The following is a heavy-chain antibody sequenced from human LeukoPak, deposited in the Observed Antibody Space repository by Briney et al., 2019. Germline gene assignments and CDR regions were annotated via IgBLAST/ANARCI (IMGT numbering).Heavy chain of an antibody. D-gene: IGHD3-16*02. CDR1: GGSFSGYY. CDR3: AKQGRQIPFGGVVAIAPFDI. J-gene: IGHJ3*02. CDR2: INHSGST. Sequence: SETLSLTCAVYGGSFSGYYWSWIRQPPGKGLEWIGEINHSGSTNYNPSLKSRVTISVDTSKNQFSLELSSVTAADTALYYCAKQGRQIPFGGVVAIAPFDIWGQGTMVTVSS. V-gene: IGHV4-34*01.